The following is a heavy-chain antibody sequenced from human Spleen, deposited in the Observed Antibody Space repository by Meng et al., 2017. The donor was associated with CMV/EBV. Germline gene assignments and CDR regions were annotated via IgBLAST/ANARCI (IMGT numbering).Heavy chain of an antibody. J-gene: IGHJ4*02. CDR2: IYSGGTST. V-gene: IGHV3-23*03. CDR1: GFIFRSYG. CDR3: AKDPLEGFDY. Sequence: LSCAASGFIFRSYGMSWVRQAPGKGLEWVSMIYSGGTSTYYADLVKGRFAVSRDDSKNTLHLQMNNLRAEDTAIYYCAKDPLEGFDYWGQGILVTVSS.